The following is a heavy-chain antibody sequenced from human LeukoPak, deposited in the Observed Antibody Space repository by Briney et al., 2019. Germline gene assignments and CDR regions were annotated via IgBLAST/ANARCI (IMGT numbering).Heavy chain of an antibody. J-gene: IGHJ3*02. CDR3: ASSPGEYYYDSSGYYRDAFDI. D-gene: IGHD3-22*01. CDR2: IYYSGST. V-gene: IGHV4-59*01. Sequence: SETLSLTCTVADGSISSYYCSWIRQPPGKGLEWIWYIYYSGSTTYNPSLKSRVTISVYTSKNQFSLKLSSVTAADTAVYYCASSPGEYYYDSSGYYRDAFDIWGQGTMVTVSS. CDR1: DGSISSYY.